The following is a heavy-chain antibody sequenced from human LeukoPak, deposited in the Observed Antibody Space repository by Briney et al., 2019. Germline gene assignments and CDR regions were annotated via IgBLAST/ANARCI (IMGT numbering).Heavy chain of an antibody. CDR2: IYYSGST. CDR3: ASGSSSSLFDI. CDR1: GGSISSGDYY. D-gene: IGHD6-6*01. V-gene: IGHV4-30-4*08. J-gene: IGHJ3*02. Sequence: SQTLSLXCTVSGGSISSGDYYWSWIRQPPGKGLEWIGYIYYSGSTYYNPSLKSRVTISVDTSKNQFSLKLSSVTAADTAVYYCASGSSSSLFDIWGQGTMVTVSS.